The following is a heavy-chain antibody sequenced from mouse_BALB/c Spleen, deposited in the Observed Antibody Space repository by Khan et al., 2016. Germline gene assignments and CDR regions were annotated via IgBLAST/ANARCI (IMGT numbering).Heavy chain of an antibody. CDR2: ILPGTGST. Sequence: QVQLKESGAELMKPGASVKISCKATGYTFSRYWIEWVKERPGHGLAWIGEILPGTGSTNYNEKLKGKATFTADTSSNTAYIQLSSLTSEDSAVYYCARGAYWGRGTLVTVSA. J-gene: IGHJ3*01. CDR3: ARGAY. CDR1: GYTFSRYW. V-gene: IGHV1-9*01.